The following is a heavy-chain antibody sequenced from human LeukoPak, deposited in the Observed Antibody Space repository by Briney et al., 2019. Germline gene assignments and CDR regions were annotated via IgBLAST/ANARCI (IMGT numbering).Heavy chain of an antibody. D-gene: IGHD2-8*02. Sequence: GGSLRLSCTTSGFSFGDYAMSWFRQAPGKGLQWVGFIRSKAYGGTTEYAASVKGRFIISRDDSKSIAYLQMNSLKTEDTAVYYCTRPPTRGGVCYGYWGQGTLVTVSS. CDR3: TRPPTRGGVCYGY. J-gene: IGHJ4*02. V-gene: IGHV3-49*03. CDR2: IRSKAYGGTT. CDR1: GFSFGDYA.